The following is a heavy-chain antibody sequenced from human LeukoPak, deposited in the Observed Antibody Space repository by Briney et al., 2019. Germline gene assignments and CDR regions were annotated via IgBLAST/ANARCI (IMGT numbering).Heavy chain of an antibody. CDR1: GFIVTNAW. Sequence: GGSLRLSCAASGFIVTNAWMNWVRQAPGKGLEWVSRIQSKTDGGKTDYAAPVKGRFTISRDDSKNTLYLQMNSLKTEDTAIYYCTTGIGGDWGQGTLVTVSS. CDR2: IQSKTDGGKT. CDR3: TTGIGGD. V-gene: IGHV3-15*07. D-gene: IGHD3-3*01. J-gene: IGHJ4*02.